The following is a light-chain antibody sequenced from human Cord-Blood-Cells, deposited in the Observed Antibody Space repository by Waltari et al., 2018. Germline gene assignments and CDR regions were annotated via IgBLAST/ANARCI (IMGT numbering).Light chain of an antibody. CDR1: QYIRDY. J-gene: IGKJ4*01. CDR3: QQYDNLLLT. V-gene: IGKV1-33*01. CDR2: DTS. Sequence: DIQMTQSPSSLSASVGDRVTITCQASQYIRDYLNWYQQKPGKAPKLLIYDTSNLETGDPSRFRGSGSGTDFTFTISSLQPKDIATYYCQQYDNLLLTFGGGTKVEIK.